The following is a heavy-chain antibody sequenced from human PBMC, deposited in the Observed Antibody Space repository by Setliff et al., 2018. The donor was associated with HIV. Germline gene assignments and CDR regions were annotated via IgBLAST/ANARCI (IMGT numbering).Heavy chain of an antibody. CDR1: GGSIRSSNW. CDR3: ARGTLYYDYVWGPPFPFDY. Sequence: SETLSLTCAVSGGSIRSSNWWSWVRQPPGKGLEWIGETYHSGSTNYNPALKSRVTISVDKSKNQFSLKLSSVTAADTAVYYCARGTLYYDYVWGPPFPFDYRGQGTLVTVSS. J-gene: IGHJ4*02. CDR2: TYHSGST. V-gene: IGHV4-4*02. D-gene: IGHD3-16*01.